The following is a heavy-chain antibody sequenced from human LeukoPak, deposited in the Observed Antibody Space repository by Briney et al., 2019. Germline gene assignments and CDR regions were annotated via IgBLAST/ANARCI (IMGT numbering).Heavy chain of an antibody. CDR2: ITSSSSYI. V-gene: IGHV3-21*01. D-gene: IGHD3-10*01. J-gene: IGHJ4*02. CDR1: GFTFSSYN. CDR3: ANTPPVRVMVRGVMTFDY. Sequence: GGSLRLSCAASGFTFSSYNMNWVRQAPGKGLEWVSSITSSSSYIYYADSVKGRFTISRDNSKNTLYLQMNSLRAEDTAVYYCANTPPVRVMVRGVMTFDYWGQGTLVTVSS.